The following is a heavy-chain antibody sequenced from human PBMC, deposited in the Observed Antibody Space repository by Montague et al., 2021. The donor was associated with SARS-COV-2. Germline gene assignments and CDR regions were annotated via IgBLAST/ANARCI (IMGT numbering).Heavy chain of an antibody. Sequence: SETLSLTCAVYGGSFSGYYWSWIRQPPGKGLEWIGEINHSGSTNYNPSLKSRVTMSVDTSKNQFSLKLSSVTAADTAVYYCARAPVAHITIFGVVTSFDYWGQGTLVTVSS. CDR3: ARAPVAHITIFGVVTSFDY. CDR2: INHSGST. D-gene: IGHD3-3*01. J-gene: IGHJ4*02. CDR1: GGSFSGYY. V-gene: IGHV4-34*01.